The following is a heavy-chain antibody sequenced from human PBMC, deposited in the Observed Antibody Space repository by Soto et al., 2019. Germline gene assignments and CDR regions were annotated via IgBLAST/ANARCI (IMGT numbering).Heavy chain of an antibody. CDR2: IYPGDSDT. J-gene: IGHJ4*02. D-gene: IGHD6-19*01. Sequence: LGESLKISCKGSGYSFTSYWIGWVRQMPGKGLEWMGIIYPGDSDTRYSPSFQGQVTISADKSISTAYLQWSSLKASDTAMYYCARGHATAVAGPYYFDYWGQGTLVTVSS. CDR3: ARGHATAVAGPYYFDY. CDR1: GYSFTSYW. V-gene: IGHV5-51*01.